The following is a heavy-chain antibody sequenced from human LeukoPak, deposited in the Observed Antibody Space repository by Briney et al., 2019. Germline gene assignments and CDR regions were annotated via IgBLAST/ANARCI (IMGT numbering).Heavy chain of an antibody. J-gene: IGHJ4*02. D-gene: IGHD3-22*01. CDR3: ARFGIPLYYYDCSCYYGASYY. CDR2: ISAYNGNT. CDR1: GYTFTSYG. Sequence: ASVKVSCKASGYTFTSYGISWVRQAPGQGLEWMGWISAYNGNTNYAQKLQGRVTMTTDTSTSTASMELRSLRSAVTAVYYCARFGIPLYYYDCSCYYGASYYWGQGTLVTVSS. V-gene: IGHV1-18*01.